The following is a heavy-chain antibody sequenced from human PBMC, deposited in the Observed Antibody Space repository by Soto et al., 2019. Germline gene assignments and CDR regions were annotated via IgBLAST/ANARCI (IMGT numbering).Heavy chain of an antibody. CDR1: GFTFTSYS. CDR2: IRQDGHEK. V-gene: IGHV3-7*03. J-gene: IGHJ4*02. D-gene: IGHD2-2*01. CDR3: ARDLPGYCSTTNCYYYFDF. Sequence: TGGSLRLSCAVSGFTFTSYSMSWVRQAPGEGLEWVANIRQDGHEKYYVDSVRGRFTISRDNAQNSLYLQMDSLRAEDTAMYYCARDLPGYCSTTNCYYYFDFWGQGTLVTVPS.